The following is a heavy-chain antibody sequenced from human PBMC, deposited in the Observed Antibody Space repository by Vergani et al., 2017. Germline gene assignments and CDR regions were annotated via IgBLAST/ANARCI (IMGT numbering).Heavy chain of an antibody. Sequence: QVQLVESGGGVVQPGGSLRLSCAASGFTFNAYGMHWVRQAPGKGLEWLSFIRYDGRNKNYADSVKGRFTISRDNSKNTVYLQLNSLTDGDTALYYCAKDDEYYGPDTLHYFDFWGQGIQVTVSS. CDR3: AKDDEYYGPDTLHYFDF. CDR1: GFTFNAYG. CDR2: IRYDGRNK. J-gene: IGHJ4*02. V-gene: IGHV3-30*02. D-gene: IGHD2/OR15-2a*01.